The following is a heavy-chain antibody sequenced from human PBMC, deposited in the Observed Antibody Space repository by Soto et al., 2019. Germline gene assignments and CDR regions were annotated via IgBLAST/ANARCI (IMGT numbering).Heavy chain of an antibody. J-gene: IGHJ5*02. CDR1: GDSINSDKYY. CDR3: ARRSATTFGRSWFDP. Sequence: SETLSLTCSVSGDSINSDKYYWGWIRQPPGKGLEWIGSIYYRGKTYYNPSLKSRVTISVDTSKNQFSLKLSSVTAADTAVYYCARRSATTFGRSWFDPWGQGTLVTVSS. D-gene: IGHD1-7*01. CDR2: IYYRGKT. V-gene: IGHV4-39*01.